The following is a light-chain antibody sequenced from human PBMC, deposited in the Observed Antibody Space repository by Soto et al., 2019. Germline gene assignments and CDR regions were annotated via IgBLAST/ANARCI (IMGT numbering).Light chain of an antibody. Sequence: QSALTQPPSASGTPGQRVTISCSGSSSNIGSNTVNWYQHLPGTAPKLLIHSNNQRPSGVPDRFSGSKSGTSASLAISGLQSEDEADYNCAAWDDSLNAYVFGTGTKVTVL. V-gene: IGLV1-44*01. CDR1: SSNIGSNT. CDR2: SNN. CDR3: AAWDDSLNAYV. J-gene: IGLJ1*01.